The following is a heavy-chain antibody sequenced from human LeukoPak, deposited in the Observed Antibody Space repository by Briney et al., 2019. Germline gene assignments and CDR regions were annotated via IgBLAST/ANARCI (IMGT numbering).Heavy chain of an antibody. J-gene: IGHJ4*02. D-gene: IGHD6-13*01. CDR2: INHSGST. Sequence: SETLSLTCAVYGGSFSGYYWSWIRQPPGKGLEWIGEINHSGSTNYNPSLKSRVTISVDTAKNQFSLKLSSVTAADTAVYYCARKAFGSSWYRYWGQGTLVTVSS. CDR3: ARKAFGSSWYRY. V-gene: IGHV4-34*01. CDR1: GGSFSGYY.